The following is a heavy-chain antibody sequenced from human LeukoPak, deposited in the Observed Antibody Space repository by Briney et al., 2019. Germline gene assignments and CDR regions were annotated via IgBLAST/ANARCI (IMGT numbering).Heavy chain of an antibody. Sequence: PSETLSLTCTVSGYSISSGYYWGWIRQPPGKGLEWIGSIYHSGSTYYNPSLKSRVTISVDTSKNQFSLKLSSVTAADTAVYYCARGPTLNTYKDFDYWGQGTLVTVSS. V-gene: IGHV4-38-2*02. D-gene: IGHD1-14*01. J-gene: IGHJ4*02. CDR3: ARGPTLNTYKDFDY. CDR2: IYHSGST. CDR1: GYSISSGYY.